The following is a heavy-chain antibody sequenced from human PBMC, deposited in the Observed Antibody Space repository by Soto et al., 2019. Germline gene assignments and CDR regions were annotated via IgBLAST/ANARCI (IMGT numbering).Heavy chain of an antibody. CDR2: ISYDGSNK. V-gene: IGHV3-30*18. Sequence: GGSLRLSCAASGFTFSSYGMHWVRQAPGKGLEWVAVISYDGSNKYYADSVKGRFTISRDNSKNTLYLQMNSLRAEDTAVYYCAKDYDFWSGSLPLPFGEGGQGTLVTVSS. J-gene: IGHJ4*02. CDR1: GFTFSSYG. D-gene: IGHD3-3*01. CDR3: AKDYDFWSGSLPLPFGE.